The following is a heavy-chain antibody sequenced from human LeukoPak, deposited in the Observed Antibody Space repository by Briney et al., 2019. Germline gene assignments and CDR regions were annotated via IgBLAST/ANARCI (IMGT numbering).Heavy chain of an antibody. CDR1: GFTFRGYE. D-gene: IGHD3-10*01. CDR2: ISIIGNDI. CDR3: ARQFYYGSGTYEWLIFFDL. V-gene: IGHV3-48*03. Sequence: GGSLRLSCAASGFTFRGYEMNWVRQAPGKGLELISYISIIGNDIYYADSVKGRFTISRDNAKNSLYLQLNSLRAEDAAVYYCARQFYYGSGTYEWLIFFDLWGRGTLVTVSS. J-gene: IGHJ2*01.